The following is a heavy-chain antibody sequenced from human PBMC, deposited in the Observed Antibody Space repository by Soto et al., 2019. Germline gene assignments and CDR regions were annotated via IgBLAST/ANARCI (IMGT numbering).Heavy chain of an antibody. CDR1: GFTFSSYA. Sequence: GGSLRLSCAASGFTFSSYAMSWVRQAPGKGLEWVSAISGSGGSTYYADSVKGRFTISRDNSKNTLYLQMNSLRAEDTAVYYCAKDRRRYCTNGVCYIFDYWGQGTLVTVSS. CDR2: ISGSGGST. D-gene: IGHD2-8*01. V-gene: IGHV3-23*01. CDR3: AKDRRRYCTNGVCYIFDY. J-gene: IGHJ4*02.